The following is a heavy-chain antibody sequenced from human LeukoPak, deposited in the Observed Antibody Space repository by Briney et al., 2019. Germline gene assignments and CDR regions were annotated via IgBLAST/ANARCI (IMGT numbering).Heavy chain of an antibody. CDR3: ARQTTGDLYYYYYYMDV. Sequence: TSETLSLTCTVSGGSISSGSYYWSWIRQPAGKGLEWIGRIYTSGSTNYNPSLKSRVTISVDTSKNQFSLKLSSVTAADTAVYYCARQTTGDLYYYYYYMDVWGKGTTVTVSS. D-gene: IGHD7-27*01. J-gene: IGHJ6*03. V-gene: IGHV4-61*02. CDR1: GGSISSGSYY. CDR2: IYTSGST.